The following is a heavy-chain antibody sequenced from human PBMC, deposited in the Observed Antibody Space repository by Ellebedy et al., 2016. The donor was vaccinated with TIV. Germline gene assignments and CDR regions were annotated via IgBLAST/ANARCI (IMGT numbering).Heavy chain of an antibody. Sequence: AASVKVSCKTSGYTFTDYYIYWVRQAPGQGLEWMAWINPNSGGTNYAQKFQGRVTVTRDTSTSTAFLELSRLRSDDTAVYYCTRDLTNIVSGDYWGQGTLVTVSS. CDR1: GYTFTDYY. CDR2: INPNSGGT. J-gene: IGHJ4*02. V-gene: IGHV1-2*02. D-gene: IGHD5/OR15-5a*01. CDR3: TRDLTNIVSGDY.